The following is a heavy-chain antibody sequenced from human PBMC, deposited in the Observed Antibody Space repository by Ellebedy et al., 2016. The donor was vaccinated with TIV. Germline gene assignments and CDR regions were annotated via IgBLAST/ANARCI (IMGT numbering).Heavy chain of an antibody. D-gene: IGHD5/OR15-5a*01. CDR2: IYYSGST. CDR3: ARDPTGQNQMSDIASFDY. Sequence: SETLSLXXTVSGGSISSGDYYWSWIRQPPGKGLEWIGYIYYSGSTYYNPSLKSRVTISVDTSKNQFSLKLSSVTAADTAVYYCARDPTGQNQMSDIASFDYWGQGTLVTVSS. CDR1: GGSISSGDYY. V-gene: IGHV4-30-4*01. J-gene: IGHJ4*02.